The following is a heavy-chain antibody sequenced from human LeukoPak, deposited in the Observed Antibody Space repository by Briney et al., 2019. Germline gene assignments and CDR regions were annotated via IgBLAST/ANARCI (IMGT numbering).Heavy chain of an antibody. J-gene: IGHJ4*02. CDR3: AKVLMPLSSGYYPN. V-gene: IGHV3-23*01. CDR2: ISGSGGST. D-gene: IGHD3-22*01. CDR1: GFTFSSYA. Sequence: GGSLRLSCAASGFTFSSYAMSWVRQAPGKGLEWVSAISGSGGSTYYADSVKGRLTISRDNSKNTLYLQMNSLRAEDTAVYYCAKVLMPLSSGYYPNWGQGTLVTVSS.